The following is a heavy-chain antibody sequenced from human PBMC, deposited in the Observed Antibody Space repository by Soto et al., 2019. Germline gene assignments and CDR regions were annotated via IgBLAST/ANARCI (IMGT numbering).Heavy chain of an antibody. V-gene: IGHV3-21*01. D-gene: IGHD6-13*01. Sequence: GGSLRLSCAASGFTFRSFTMNWVRQAPGKGLEWVSNISSNSAYIYYTDALRGRFTISRDNAKNSLHLQMNSLRAEDTAVYYCTRDASRDSSARGWFDPWGPGTLVTVS. CDR2: ISSNSAYI. CDR1: GFTFRSFT. CDR3: TRDASRDSSARGWFDP. J-gene: IGHJ5*02.